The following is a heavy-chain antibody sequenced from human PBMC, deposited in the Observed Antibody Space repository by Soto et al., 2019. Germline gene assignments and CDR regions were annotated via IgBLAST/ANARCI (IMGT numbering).Heavy chain of an antibody. CDR2: ISGSGGST. D-gene: IGHD5-18*01. Sequence: EVQLLESGGGLVQPGGSLRLSCAASGFTFSSYAMSWVRQAPGKGLEWVSAISGSGGSTYYADSVKGRFTISRDNSKNTLYLQMNSLRAEDTAVYYCAKDGPTAMVYYYYMDVWGKGTTVTVSS. CDR3: AKDGPTAMVYYYYMDV. CDR1: GFTFSSYA. V-gene: IGHV3-23*01. J-gene: IGHJ6*03.